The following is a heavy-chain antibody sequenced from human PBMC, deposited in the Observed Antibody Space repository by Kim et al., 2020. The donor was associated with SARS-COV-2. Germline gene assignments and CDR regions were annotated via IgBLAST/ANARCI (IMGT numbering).Heavy chain of an antibody. CDR1: GGSISSSSYY. J-gene: IGHJ4*02. V-gene: IGHV4-39*07. CDR2: IYYSGST. Sequence: SETLSLTCTVSGGSISSSSYYWGWIRQPPGKGLEWIGSIYYSGSTYYNPSLKSRVTISVDTSKNQFSLKLSSVTAADTAVYYCARSTTVVTPFGYWGQGTLVTVSS. CDR3: ARSTTVVTPFGY. D-gene: IGHD4-17*01.